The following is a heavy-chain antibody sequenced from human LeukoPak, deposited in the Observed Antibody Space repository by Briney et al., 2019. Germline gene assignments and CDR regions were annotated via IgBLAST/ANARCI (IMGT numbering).Heavy chain of an antibody. J-gene: IGHJ4*02. CDR2: ISGSGGST. Sequence: PGGSLRLSCAASGFTFSSYAMSWVRQAPGKGLEWVSAISGSGGSTYYADSVKGRFTISRDNSKNTPYLQMNSLRAEDTAVYYCAKVGDLYYYGSGSYSCFDYWGQGTLVTVSS. D-gene: IGHD3-10*01. CDR1: GFTFSSYA. CDR3: AKVGDLYYYGSGSYSCFDY. V-gene: IGHV3-23*01.